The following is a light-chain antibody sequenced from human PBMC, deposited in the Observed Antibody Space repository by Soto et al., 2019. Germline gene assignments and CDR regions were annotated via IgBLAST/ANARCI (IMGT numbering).Light chain of an antibody. V-gene: IGKV3-20*01. CDR2: GVS. Sequence: EIVMTQSPGTLSLSPRERATLSCRASQSVSSTFLAWYQQKPGQAPRLLIFGVSNRATGIPDRFSGSGSGTDFTLTISRLEPEDFAVYYCGQFVSAPPRTVGQGTKVAIK. CDR3: GQFVSAPPRT. J-gene: IGKJ1*01. CDR1: QSVSSTF.